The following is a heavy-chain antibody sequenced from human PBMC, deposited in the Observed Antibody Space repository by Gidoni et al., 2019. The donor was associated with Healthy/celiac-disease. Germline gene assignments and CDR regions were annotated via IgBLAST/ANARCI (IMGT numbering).Heavy chain of an antibody. Sequence: QVQLVESGGGVVQPGRSLRLSCAASGFTFSSYAMHWVRQAPGKGLEWVAVISYDGSNKYYADYVKGRFTISRDNSKNTLYLQMNSLRAEDTAVYYCARRPLEYCSGGSCLPGGMDVWGQGTTVTVSS. J-gene: IGHJ6*02. CDR3: ARRPLEYCSGGSCLPGGMDV. CDR1: GFTFSSYA. D-gene: IGHD2-15*01. V-gene: IGHV3-30-3*01. CDR2: ISYDGSNK.